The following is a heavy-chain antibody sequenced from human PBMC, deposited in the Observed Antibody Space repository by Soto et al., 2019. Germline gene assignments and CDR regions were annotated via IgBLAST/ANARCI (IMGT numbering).Heavy chain of an antibody. J-gene: IGHJ4*02. V-gene: IGHV3-23*01. Sequence: GGSLRLSCAASGFTFSSYAMSWVRQAPGKGPEWVSTISGGGASTYYADSVKGRFTISRDNSKNTLYLQVNSLRAEDTAVYYCANDGYNSFDYWGQGTLVTVPS. CDR1: GFTFSSYA. CDR3: ANDGYNSFDY. CDR2: ISGGGAST. D-gene: IGHD5-12*01.